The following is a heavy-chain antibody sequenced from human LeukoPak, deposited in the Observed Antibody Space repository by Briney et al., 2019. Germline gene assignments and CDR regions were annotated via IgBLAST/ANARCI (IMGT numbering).Heavy chain of an antibody. V-gene: IGHV5-51*01. Sequence: GESLKISCKGSGHTITTYWIGWVRQKPGKGLEWMGIIYPTDSDTRYSPSFQGQVTISVDKSISTAYLQWSSLKASDTAMYYCARQGMATAGSDVFDIWGQGTMVTVSS. CDR2: IYPTDSDT. J-gene: IGHJ3*02. CDR1: GHTITTYW. D-gene: IGHD6-13*01. CDR3: ARQGMATAGSDVFDI.